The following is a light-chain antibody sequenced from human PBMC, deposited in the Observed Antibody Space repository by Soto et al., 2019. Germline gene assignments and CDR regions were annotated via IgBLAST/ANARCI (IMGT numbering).Light chain of an antibody. V-gene: IGKV3-15*01. Sequence: EVVMTQSPATLSVSPGEGVTLSCRASQGIGDTLAWYQHKPGQTPRLLIYDTSTRATGVPARFSGSRSGPEFTLTISSLQPEDFATYYCHQSYSAPPTFGQGTKLDIK. CDR1: QGIGDT. CDR3: HQSYSAPPT. CDR2: DTS. J-gene: IGKJ2*01.